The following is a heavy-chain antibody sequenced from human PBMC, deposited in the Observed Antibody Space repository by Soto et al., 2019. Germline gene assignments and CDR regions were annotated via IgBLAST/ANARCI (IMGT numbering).Heavy chain of an antibody. CDR3: ARQQYGSGSYYDFDY. D-gene: IGHD3-10*01. J-gene: IGHJ4*02. V-gene: IGHV4-39*01. CDR2: IYYSGST. Sequence: PSETLSLTCTVSGGSISSSSYYWVWIRQPPGKGLEWIGNIYYSGSTYYKPSLRSRVTISVDTSKNQFSLRLSSVTAADTAVYFCARQQYGSGSYYDFDYWGQGTLVTVSS. CDR1: GGSISSSSYY.